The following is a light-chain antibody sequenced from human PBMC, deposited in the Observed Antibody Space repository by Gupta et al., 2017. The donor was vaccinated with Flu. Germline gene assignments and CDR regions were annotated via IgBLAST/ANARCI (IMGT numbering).Light chain of an antibody. Sequence: PAALSVSPGERATHSCRARQSVSSNRAGYQQKPGQAPRLLIFDASTRATGVPARVSGSGSGTEFTLTISRLQSEDFAAYYCQQYTSWPPAFGQGTKVEI. J-gene: IGKJ1*01. CDR3: QQYTSWPPA. V-gene: IGKV3-15*01. CDR2: DAS. CDR1: QSVSSN.